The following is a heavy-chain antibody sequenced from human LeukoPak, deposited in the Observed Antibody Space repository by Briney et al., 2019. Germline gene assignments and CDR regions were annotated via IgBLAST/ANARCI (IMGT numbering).Heavy chain of an antibody. Sequence: ASVKVSCKASGYTFTGYYMHWVRQAPGQGLEWMGRINPNSGGTNYAQKFQGRVTMTRDTSISTAYMEPSRLRSDDTAVYYCARALEGYYDSSGYTIWGQGTMVTVSS. V-gene: IGHV1-2*06. CDR1: GYTFTGYY. D-gene: IGHD3-22*01. CDR2: INPNSGGT. CDR3: ARALEGYYDSSGYTI. J-gene: IGHJ3*02.